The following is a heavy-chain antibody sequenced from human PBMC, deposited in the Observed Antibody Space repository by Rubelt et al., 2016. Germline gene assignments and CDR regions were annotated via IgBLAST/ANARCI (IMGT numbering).Heavy chain of an antibody. CDR1: GYIFTRYG. CDR3: ARVGSGGGVYAMDV. D-gene: IGHD2-15*01. V-gene: IGHV1-18*01. J-gene: IGHJ6*02. CDR2: ISAYNGNT. Sequence: QVQLVQSGAEVKKPGASVKVSCKASGYIFTRYGISWVRQAPGQGLEWMGWISAYNGNTKYTQNLQGRVTMTTDTSTSTAYMELRRLRSDDSAVYYCARVGSGGGVYAMDVWGQGTTVIVSS.